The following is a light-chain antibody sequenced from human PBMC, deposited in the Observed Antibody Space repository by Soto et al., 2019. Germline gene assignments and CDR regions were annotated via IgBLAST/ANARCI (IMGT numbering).Light chain of an antibody. CDR3: QQYGSSPRT. Sequence: EIVLTQSPGTLYWSPGERATLSCRASQSVSSNFLAWYQQTPGQAPRLLIHGASIRATGIPDRFSGSGSGTDFTLTISRLEPEDFAVYYCQQYGSSPRTFGQGTKVEIK. CDR1: QSVSSNF. CDR2: GAS. J-gene: IGKJ1*01. V-gene: IGKV3-20*01.